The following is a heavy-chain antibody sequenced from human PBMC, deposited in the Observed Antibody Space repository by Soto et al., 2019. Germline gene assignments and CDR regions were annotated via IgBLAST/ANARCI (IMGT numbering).Heavy chain of an antibody. CDR1: GYTFTSYG. J-gene: IGHJ4*02. CDR2: ISANTGNT. CDR3: ARAGRYSGSYGGYYFDY. Sequence: QVQLVQSGAEVKKPGASVKVSCKASGYTFTSYGISWVRQAPGQGLEWMGWISANTGNTNFAQKLQGRVTMTTDTATSTAYMELRSLRSDDTAVYYCARAGRYSGSYGGYYFDYWGQGTLVTVSS. D-gene: IGHD1-26*01. V-gene: IGHV1-18*01.